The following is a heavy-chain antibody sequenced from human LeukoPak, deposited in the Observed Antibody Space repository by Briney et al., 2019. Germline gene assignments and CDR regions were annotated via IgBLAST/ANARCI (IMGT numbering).Heavy chain of an antibody. D-gene: IGHD3-22*01. CDR2: ISAYSGNT. Sequence: EASVKVSCKASGYTFTSYGISWVRQAPGQGLEWMGWISAYSGNTNYAQKLQGRVTMTTDTSTSTAYMELRSLRSDDTAVYYCARGSLGTHYYDSSGYGDWGQGTLVTVSS. J-gene: IGHJ4*02. CDR3: ARGSLGTHYYDSSGYGD. CDR1: GYTFTSYG. V-gene: IGHV1-18*01.